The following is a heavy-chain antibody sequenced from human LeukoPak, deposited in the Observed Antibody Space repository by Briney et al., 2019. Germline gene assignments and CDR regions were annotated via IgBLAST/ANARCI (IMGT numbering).Heavy chain of an antibody. Sequence: GASVKVSCKASGGTFSSYAISWVRQAPGQGLEWMGRIIPILGIANYAQKFQGRVTITADKSTSTAYMELSSLRSEDTAVYSCARKDYGGNTWNAFDIWGQGTMVTVSS. CDR2: IIPILGIA. J-gene: IGHJ3*02. CDR1: GGTFSSYA. CDR3: ARKDYGGNTWNAFDI. D-gene: IGHD4-23*01. V-gene: IGHV1-69*04.